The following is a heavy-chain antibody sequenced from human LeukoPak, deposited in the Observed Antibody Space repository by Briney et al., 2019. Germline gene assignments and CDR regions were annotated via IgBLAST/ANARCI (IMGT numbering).Heavy chain of an antibody. Sequence: GGSLRLSCAASGFTFSSYWMSWVRQAPGKGLEWVANIKQDGSEKYYVDSVKGRFTISRDNSKNTLYLQMNSLRAEDTAVYYCAKDVRQQLDYFDYWGQGTLVTVSS. J-gene: IGHJ4*02. D-gene: IGHD6-13*01. CDR3: AKDVRQQLDYFDY. CDR1: GFTFSSYW. V-gene: IGHV3-7*01. CDR2: IKQDGSEK.